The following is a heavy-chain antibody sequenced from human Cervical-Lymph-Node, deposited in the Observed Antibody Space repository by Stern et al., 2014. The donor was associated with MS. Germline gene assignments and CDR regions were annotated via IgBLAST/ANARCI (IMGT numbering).Heavy chain of an antibody. Sequence: VQLVESGGGVVQPGRPLRLSCEASGFRFRSYGIHWVRQAPGKGLEWVAVITDDGSNTHYGVAVKGRFTITIDNAKNMLFLHMNSLSAEDTAVYDCVTGRGYMSGQPDFDHWGQGALVTVTS. V-gene: IGHV3-30*03. CDR1: GFRFRSYG. D-gene: IGHD5-18*01. J-gene: IGHJ4*02. CDR2: ITDDGSNT. CDR3: VTGRGYMSGQPDFDH.